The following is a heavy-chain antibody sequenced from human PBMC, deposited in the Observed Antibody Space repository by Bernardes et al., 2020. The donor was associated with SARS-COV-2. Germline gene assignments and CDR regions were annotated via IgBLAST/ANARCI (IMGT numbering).Heavy chain of an antibody. CDR2: INHSGST. D-gene: IGHD4-17*01. CDR3: ASNSGDNGDHESEN. CDR1: GESFGGYH. J-gene: IGHJ4*02. Sequence: SETLSLTCAVYGESFGGYHWSWIRQTPGKGLEWIGQINHSGSTNYNPSLKSRVTISVDTSKNQFSLKLNSVTAADTAVYYCASNSGDNGDHESENWGEGTLVTVSS. V-gene: IGHV4-34*01.